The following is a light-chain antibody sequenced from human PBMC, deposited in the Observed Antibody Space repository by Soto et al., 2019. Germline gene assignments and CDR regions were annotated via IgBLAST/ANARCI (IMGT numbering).Light chain of an antibody. V-gene: IGLV2-23*03. CDR2: EGS. CDR1: SSDVGCYNL. J-gene: IGLJ1*01. CDR3: CSYAGSSTV. Sequence: LTQPASVSGSPGQSITISCTGTSSDVGCYNLVSWYQQHPGKAPKLMIYEGSKRPSGVSNRFSGSKSGNTASLTISGLQAEDEADYYCCSYAGSSTVFGTGTKV.